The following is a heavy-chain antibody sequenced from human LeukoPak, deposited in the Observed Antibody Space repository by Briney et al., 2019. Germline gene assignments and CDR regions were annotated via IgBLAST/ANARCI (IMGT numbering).Heavy chain of an antibody. D-gene: IGHD3-3*01. CDR3: ARDRYDFWSGYEQSGDAFDI. V-gene: IGHV4-61*02. J-gene: IGHJ3*02. CDR1: GGSISSGSYY. CDR2: IYTSGST. Sequence: PSETLSLTCTVSGGSISSGSYYWSWIRQPAGKGLEWLGRIYTSGSTNYNPSLKSRVTISVDTSKNQFSLKLSSVTAADTAVYYCARDRYDFWSGYEQSGDAFDIWGQGTMVTVSS.